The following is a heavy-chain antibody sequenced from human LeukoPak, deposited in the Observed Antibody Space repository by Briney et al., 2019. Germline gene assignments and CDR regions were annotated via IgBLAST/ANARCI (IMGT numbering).Heavy chain of an antibody. CDR3: ASATNWDYFDY. CDR1: GGSFSGYY. V-gene: IGHV4-34*01. CDR2: INHSGST. J-gene: IGHJ4*02. D-gene: IGHD7-27*01. Sequence: SETLSLTCAVYGGSFSGYYRSWIRQPPGKGLEWIGEINHSGSTNYNPSLKSRVTISVDTSKNQFSLKLSSVTAADTAVYYCASATNWDYFDYWGQGTLVTVSS.